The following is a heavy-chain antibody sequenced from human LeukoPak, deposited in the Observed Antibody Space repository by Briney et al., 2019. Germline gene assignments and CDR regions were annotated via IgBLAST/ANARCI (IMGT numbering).Heavy chain of an antibody. D-gene: IGHD1-26*01. CDR2: ISYDGKKV. V-gene: IGHV3-30*04. CDR1: GFVFRSYA. J-gene: IGHJ4*02. Sequence: PGGSLRLSCEASGFVFRSYAMHWVRHVPGKGVEWVALISYDGKKVFYADYVKGRFTVSRDNAKNSLYLQMNSLRAEDTAVYYCARDKAIVGATISPDYWGQGTLVTVSS. CDR3: ARDKAIVGATISPDY.